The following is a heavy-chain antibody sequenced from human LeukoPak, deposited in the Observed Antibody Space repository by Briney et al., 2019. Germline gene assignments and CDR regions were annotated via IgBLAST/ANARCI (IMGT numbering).Heavy chain of an antibody. V-gene: IGHV4-4*09. J-gene: IGHJ6*03. Sequence: SETLSLTCTVSGGSISSYYWSWIRQPPGKGLEWIGYIYTSGSINYNPSLKSRVTISVDTSKNQFSLKLSSVTAADTAVYYCAGLAGKYYMDVWGKGTTVTVSS. CDR2: IYTSGSI. D-gene: IGHD6-19*01. CDR1: GGSISSYY. CDR3: AGLAGKYYMDV.